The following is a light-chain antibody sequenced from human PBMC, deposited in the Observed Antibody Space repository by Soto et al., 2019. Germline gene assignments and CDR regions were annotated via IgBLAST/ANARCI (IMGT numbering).Light chain of an antibody. V-gene: IGLV1-40*01. Sequence: QSVLTQPPSVSGAPGQRVTISCTGSSSNIGAGSDVHWYQQLPGTAPKLLIYGNSRRSSGVPDRFYGSKSGTSASLAITGLQAEAEAEYYCQSYDNSPSGIYVFGTGTKVTVL. J-gene: IGLJ1*01. CDR3: QSYDNSPSGIYV. CDR1: SSNIGAGSD. CDR2: GNS.